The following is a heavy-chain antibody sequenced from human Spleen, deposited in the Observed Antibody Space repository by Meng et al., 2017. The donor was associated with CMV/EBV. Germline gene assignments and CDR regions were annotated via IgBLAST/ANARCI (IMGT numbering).Heavy chain of an antibody. CDR2: INHSGST. Sequence: AVYGGSFSGYYGSWIRQPPGKGPEWIGEINHSGSTNYNPSLKSRVTISVDTSKNQFSLKLSSVTAADTAVYYCARASSWFLRGWFDPWGQGTLVTVSS. CDR3: ARASSWFLRGWFDP. CDR1: GGSFSGYY. J-gene: IGHJ5*02. V-gene: IGHV4-34*01. D-gene: IGHD3-10*01.